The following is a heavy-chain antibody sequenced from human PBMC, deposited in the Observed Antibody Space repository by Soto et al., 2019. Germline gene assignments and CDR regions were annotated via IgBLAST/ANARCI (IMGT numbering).Heavy chain of an antibody. J-gene: IGHJ4*02. CDR2: IYHSGST. D-gene: IGHD3-10*01. CDR1: GGSISSYY. Sequence: SETLSLTCTVSGGSISSYYWSWIRQPPGKGLEWIGEIYHSGSTNYNPSLKSRVTISVDTSKNQFSLKLSSVTAADTAVYYCATGRPVRGPKDYWGQGTLVTVSS. V-gene: IGHV4-59*12. CDR3: ATGRPVRGPKDY.